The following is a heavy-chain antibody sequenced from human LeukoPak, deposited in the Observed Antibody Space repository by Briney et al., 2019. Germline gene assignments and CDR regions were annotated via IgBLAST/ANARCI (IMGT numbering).Heavy chain of an antibody. D-gene: IGHD2-21*02. J-gene: IGHJ3*02. V-gene: IGHV1-69*13. Sequence: ASVKVSCKASGGTFSSYAISWVRQAPGQGLEWMGGIIPIFGTANYAQKFQGRVTITADESTSTAYMELSSLRSEETAVYYCASEAYCGGDCYSLGIWGQGTMVTVSS. CDR3: ASEAYCGGDCYSLGI. CDR1: GGTFSSYA. CDR2: IIPIFGTA.